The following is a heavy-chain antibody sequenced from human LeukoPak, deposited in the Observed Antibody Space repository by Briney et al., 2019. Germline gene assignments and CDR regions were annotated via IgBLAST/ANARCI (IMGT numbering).Heavy chain of an antibody. V-gene: IGHV1-2*02. Sequence: ASMKVSCTSSGFTFTDYYIHWVRQAPGQGLEWVGYIGPHSSATSSPQAFQGRVTMTRDTSMSTGYMELTRLTSDDTAVYYCAREGNGLLSKDFDYWGQGTLVTVSS. CDR2: IGPHSSAT. D-gene: IGHD2/OR15-2a*01. J-gene: IGHJ4*02. CDR3: AREGNGLLSKDFDY. CDR1: GFTFTDYY.